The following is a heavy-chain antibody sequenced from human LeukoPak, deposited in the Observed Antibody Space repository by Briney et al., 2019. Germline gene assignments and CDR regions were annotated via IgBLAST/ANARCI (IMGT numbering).Heavy chain of an antibody. J-gene: IGHJ4*02. CDR1: GGSISSYS. V-gene: IGHV4-59*08. D-gene: IGHD6-6*01. CDR2: IYYSGRT. Sequence: SETLSLTCTVSGGSISSYSWSWIRQPPGKGLEWIGYIYYSGRTNYDPPLKSRVTISIDTSKNQFSLKLSSVTAADTAVYYCASSLNVAARPLDYWGQGTLVTVSS. CDR3: ASSLNVAARPLDY.